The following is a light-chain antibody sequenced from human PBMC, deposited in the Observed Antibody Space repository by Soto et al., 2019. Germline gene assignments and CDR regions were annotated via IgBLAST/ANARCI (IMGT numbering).Light chain of an antibody. J-gene: IGKJ2*01. CDR3: QQYHAYQT. V-gene: IGKV1-5*01. Sequence: DIPMTQSPSTVSASVVDSVSISCRASRNVNDCLAWYQQKPGRAPRLLIYHASTLETGVPTKFRGSASGTEFTLTISGLQPDDFATYYCQQYHAYQTFGQGTKLEIK. CDR1: RNVNDC. CDR2: HAS.